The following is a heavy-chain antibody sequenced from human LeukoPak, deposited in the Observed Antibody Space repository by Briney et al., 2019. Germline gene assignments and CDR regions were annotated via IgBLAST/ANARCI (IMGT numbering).Heavy chain of an antibody. CDR1: GFTFSSYA. Sequence: GGSLRLSCAASGFTFSSYAMHWVRQAPGTGLEWVAVISYDGGNKYYADSVKGRFTISRDNSKNTLYLQMNSLRAEDTAVYYCARGHRSSGWYGDYWGQGTLVTVSS. CDR2: ISYDGGNK. V-gene: IGHV3-30-3*01. J-gene: IGHJ4*02. CDR3: ARGHRSSGWYGDY. D-gene: IGHD6-19*01.